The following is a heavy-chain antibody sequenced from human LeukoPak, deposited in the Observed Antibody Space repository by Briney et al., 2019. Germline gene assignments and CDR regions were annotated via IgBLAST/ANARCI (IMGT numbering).Heavy chain of an antibody. D-gene: IGHD6-13*01. CDR2: INAGNGDDT. CDR1: GYAFPHYG. Sequence: ASVKVSCRASGYAFPHYGVQWVRQAPGQTLEWMGWINAGNGDDTKYSQKFQARLTMTTDTSATTVYMELNSLRSEDTAVYYCARSGSNWSCDSWGQGTLVTVSS. V-gene: IGHV1-3*01. CDR3: ARSGSNWSCDS. J-gene: IGHJ4*02.